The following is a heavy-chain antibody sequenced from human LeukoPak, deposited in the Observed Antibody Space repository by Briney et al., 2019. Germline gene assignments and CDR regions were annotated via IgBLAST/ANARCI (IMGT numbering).Heavy chain of an antibody. Sequence: GGSLRLSCAASGFTFTSYEMNWVRQAPGKGLEWVSYISSSGSTTYYADSMKGRFTISRDNAKNSLYLQMNSLRAEDTAVYYCARSPAGANYYLNVWGKGTTVTISS. J-gene: IGHJ6*03. CDR1: GFTFTSYE. D-gene: IGHD1-14*01. CDR3: ARSPAGANYYLNV. V-gene: IGHV3-48*03. CDR2: ISSSGSTT.